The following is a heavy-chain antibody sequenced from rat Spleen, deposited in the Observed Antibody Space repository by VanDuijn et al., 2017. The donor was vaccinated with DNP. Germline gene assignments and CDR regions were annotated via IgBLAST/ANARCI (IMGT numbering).Heavy chain of an antibody. CDR3: TTDLGDY. Sequence: EVQLVESDGGLVQPGRSLKLSCVASGFTFSDYNMAWVRQAPGKGLEWVASIINTGDSTYYPDSVKGRFTISRDNAKSSLYLQMDSLRSEDTATYYCTTDLGDYWGQGVMVTVSS. V-gene: IGHV5-20*01. J-gene: IGHJ2*01. CDR1: GFTFSDYN. CDR2: IINTGDST. D-gene: IGHD5-1*01.